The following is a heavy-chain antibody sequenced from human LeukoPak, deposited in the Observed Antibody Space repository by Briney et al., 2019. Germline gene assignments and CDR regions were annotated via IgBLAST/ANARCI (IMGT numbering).Heavy chain of an antibody. CDR1: GYTFTSYG. J-gene: IGHJ6*02. CDR3: ARDPGVSGWYTLDYYYYGMDV. V-gene: IGHV1-18*01. CDR2: ISAYNGNT. D-gene: IGHD6-19*01. Sequence: ASVKVSCKASGYTFTSYGISWVRQAPGQGLEWMGWISAYNGNTNYAQKLQGRVTMTTDTSTSTAYMELRSLRSDDTAVYYCARDPGVSGWYTLDYYYYGMDVWGQGTTVTVSS.